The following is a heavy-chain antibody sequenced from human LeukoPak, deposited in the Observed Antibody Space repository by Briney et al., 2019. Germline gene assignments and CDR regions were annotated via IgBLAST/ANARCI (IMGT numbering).Heavy chain of an antibody. CDR1: GGSISSYY. Sequence: PSETLSLTCTVSGGSISSYYWSWIRQPPGKGLEWIGYIYYSGSTNYNPSLKSRVTISVDTSKNQFSLKLSSVTAADTAVYYCARMALDYWGQGTLVTVSS. J-gene: IGHJ4*02. D-gene: IGHD5-24*01. V-gene: IGHV4-59*12. CDR2: IYYSGST. CDR3: ARMALDY.